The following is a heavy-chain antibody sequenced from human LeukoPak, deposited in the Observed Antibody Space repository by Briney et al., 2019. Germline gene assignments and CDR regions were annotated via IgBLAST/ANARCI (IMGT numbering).Heavy chain of an antibody. Sequence: GRSLRLSCAASGFTFSSYAMHWVRQAPGKGLEWVAVISYDGSNKYYADSVKGRFTISRDNSKNTLYLQMNSLRAEDTAVYYCARDIANYGGNSEVYYYYYMDVWGKGTTVTVSS. J-gene: IGHJ6*03. V-gene: IGHV3-30-3*01. D-gene: IGHD4-23*01. CDR1: GFTFSSYA. CDR3: ARDIANYGGNSEVYYYYYMDV. CDR2: ISYDGSNK.